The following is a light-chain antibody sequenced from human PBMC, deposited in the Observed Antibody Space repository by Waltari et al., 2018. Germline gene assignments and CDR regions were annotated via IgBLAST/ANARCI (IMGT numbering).Light chain of an antibody. Sequence: DIQMTQSPSSVSASVGDRINITRQARQDIGNWLAWYQQKPGTAPKLLIYAASRLQRGVPARFSGSGFGTDFTLTIVSLQPEDFATYFCQQANTFPPGVTFGGGTKVEI. V-gene: IGKV1D-12*01. CDR2: AAS. J-gene: IGKJ4*01. CDR3: QQANTFPPGVT. CDR1: QDIGNW.